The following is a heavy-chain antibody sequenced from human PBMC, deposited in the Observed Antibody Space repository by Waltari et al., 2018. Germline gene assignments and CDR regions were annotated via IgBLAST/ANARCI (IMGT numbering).Heavy chain of an antibody. V-gene: IGHV3-7*01. J-gene: IGHJ4*02. CDR1: GFTFISYW. CDR2: IKTDGSEK. CDR3: ATGTSRNDY. Sequence: EVQLVESGGGLVQPGGSLRLSCAASGFTFISYWMSWVRQAPGKGLEWVANIKTDGSEKYYVDSVKGRFTISRDNAKNSLYLQMNSLRAEDTAVYYCATGTSRNDYWGQGTLVTVSS.